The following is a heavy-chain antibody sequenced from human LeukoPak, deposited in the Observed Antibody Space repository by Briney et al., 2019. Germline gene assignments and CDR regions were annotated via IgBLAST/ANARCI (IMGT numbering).Heavy chain of an antibody. J-gene: IGHJ6*03. CDR3: TRHEESVRGKNYYYYYYMDV. CDR2: VSNTGGYT. Sequence: GGSLRLSCTASGFTFSSYAMSWVRQAPGKGLEWVSGVSNTGGYTWYADSVKGRFTISRDNSKNTLYLQMNSLKTEDTAVYYCTRHEESVRGKNYYYYYYMDVWGKGTTVTISS. V-gene: IGHV3-23*01. D-gene: IGHD3-10*01. CDR1: GFTFSSYA.